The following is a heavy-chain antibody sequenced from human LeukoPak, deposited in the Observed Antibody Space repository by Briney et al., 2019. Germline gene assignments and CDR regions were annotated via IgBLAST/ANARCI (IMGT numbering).Heavy chain of an antibody. V-gene: IGHV4-39*07. Sequence: SETLSLTCTVSGDSITSSSYYWGWIRQPPGKGLEWIGSIYYSGTTYYNPSLKSRVTISVDTSKNQFSLKLNSATAADTAVYYCARDRLLWFGELDSWGQGTLVIVSS. CDR2: IYYSGTT. D-gene: IGHD3-10*01. CDR1: GDSITSSSYY. J-gene: IGHJ5*01. CDR3: ARDRLLWFGELDS.